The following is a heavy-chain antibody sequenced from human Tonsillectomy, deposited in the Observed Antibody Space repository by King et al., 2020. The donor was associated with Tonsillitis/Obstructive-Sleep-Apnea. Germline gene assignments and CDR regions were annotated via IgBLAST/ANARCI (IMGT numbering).Heavy chain of an antibody. Sequence: VQLVQSGAEVKKPGASVKVSCKASGYTFTSYYMHWVRQAPGQGLEWMGMINPSGVSTSHAQKFQGRVTMPRDTSTGTFYMALSSLRSEDTAVYYCAREGTAAAGNYFDYWGQGTLVTVSS. D-gene: IGHD6-13*01. CDR3: AREGTAAAGNYFDY. V-gene: IGHV1-46*01. J-gene: IGHJ4*02. CDR1: GYTFTSYY. CDR2: INPSGVST.